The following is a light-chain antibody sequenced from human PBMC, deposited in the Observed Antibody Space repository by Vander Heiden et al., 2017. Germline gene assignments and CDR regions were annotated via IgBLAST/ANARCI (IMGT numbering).Light chain of an antibody. J-gene: IGKJ3*01. CDR3: QQAYGYVT. CDR2: DAS. Sequence: AVQLTQSPSSLSASVGERVTITCRASQGIGSDLAWFQQKPVKPPRLLISDASKLQSGVSSRFSGSGSGTDFTLTSSSLQPDDIAAYYWQQAYGYVTFGPGTKVEIK. CDR1: QGIGSD. V-gene: IGKV1-13*02.